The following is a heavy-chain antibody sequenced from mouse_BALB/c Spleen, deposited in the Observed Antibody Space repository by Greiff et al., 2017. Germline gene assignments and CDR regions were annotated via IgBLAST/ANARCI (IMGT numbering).Heavy chain of an antibody. CDR3: ERREDFDV. J-gene: IGHJ1*01. V-gene: IGHV1-7*01. Sequence: VQLQQSGAELAKPGASVKMSCKASGYTFTSYWMHWVKQRPGQGLEWIGYINPSTGYTEYNQKFKDKATLTADKSSSTAYMQLSSLTSEDSAVYYCERREDFDVWGAGTTVTVSS. CDR2: INPSTGYT. CDR1: GYTFTSYW.